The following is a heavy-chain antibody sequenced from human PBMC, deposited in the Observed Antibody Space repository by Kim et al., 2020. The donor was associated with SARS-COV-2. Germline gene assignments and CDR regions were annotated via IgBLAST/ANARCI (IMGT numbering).Heavy chain of an antibody. CDR3: VRDMDYGDYGGGY. D-gene: IGHD4-17*01. Sequence: GESLKISCQGSGYGFSTYWIGWVRQKPGEGLQWMGIIYPGDSDTKYNPSFRGHVSISADKSNNTAFLQWRRLQASDSAMYYCVRDMDYGDYGGGYWGQGT. CDR1: GYGFSTYW. V-gene: IGHV5-51*01. J-gene: IGHJ4*02. CDR2: IYPGDSDT.